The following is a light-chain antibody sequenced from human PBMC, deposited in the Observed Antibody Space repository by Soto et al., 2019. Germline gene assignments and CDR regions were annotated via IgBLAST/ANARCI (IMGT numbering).Light chain of an antibody. CDR2: AAS. V-gene: IGKV1-9*01. CDR3: QQLNSYPQT. CDR1: QGITTS. Sequence: IQLTQSPSSLSASVGDRVTITCRASQGITTSLAWYQQKPGKAPKLLIYAASTLQSGVPSRFSGSGSGTDFSLTISSLQPADFAPYYGQQLNSYPQTFGPGTKVDI. J-gene: IGKJ3*01.